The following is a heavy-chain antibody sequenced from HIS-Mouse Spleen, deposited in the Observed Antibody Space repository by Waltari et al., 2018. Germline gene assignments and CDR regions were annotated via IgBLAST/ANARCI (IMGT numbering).Heavy chain of an antibody. D-gene: IGHD6-19*01. J-gene: IGHJ4*02. Sequence: QVTLRESGPALVKPTQTLTLTCTFSGFSLSTSGMCVSWIRQPPGKALEWLARIDWDDDNYYSPSLKTRLTISKETSKNQVVLTMTNMDPVDTATYYCARIAEGYSSGWYAFDYWGQGTLVTVSS. CDR3: ARIAEGYSSGWYAFDY. CDR2: IDWDDDN. V-gene: IGHV2-70*15. CDR1: GFSLSTSGMC.